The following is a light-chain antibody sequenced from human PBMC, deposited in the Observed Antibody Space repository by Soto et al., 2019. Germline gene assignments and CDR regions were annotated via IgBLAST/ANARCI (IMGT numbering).Light chain of an antibody. CDR2: RNN. CDR3: AAWDDSLSGPV. CDR1: SSNIGSNY. Sequence: QSVLTQPPSASGTPGQRVTLSCSGSSSNIGSNYVYWYQQLPVTAPKLLIYRNNQRPSGVPDRFSGSKSGTSASLAISGLRSEDEADYYCAAWDDSLSGPVFGGGTKLTVL. V-gene: IGLV1-47*01. J-gene: IGLJ2*01.